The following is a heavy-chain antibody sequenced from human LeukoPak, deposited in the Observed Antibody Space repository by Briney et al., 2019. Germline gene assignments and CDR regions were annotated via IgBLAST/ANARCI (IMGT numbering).Heavy chain of an antibody. D-gene: IGHD1-26*01. CDR1: GYTFTSYY. V-gene: IGHV1-46*01. CDR3: ARESAIVGATPSLDY. CDR2: INPSGGST. J-gene: IGHJ4*02. Sequence: ASVKVSCKASGYTFTSYYMHWVRQAPGQGLEWMGIINPSGGSTSYAQKFQGRVTMTRDTSTSTVYMELSSLRSEDTAVYYCARESAIVGATPSLDYWGQGTLVTVSS.